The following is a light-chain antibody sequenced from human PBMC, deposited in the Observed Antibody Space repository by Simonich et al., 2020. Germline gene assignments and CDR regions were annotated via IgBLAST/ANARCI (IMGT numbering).Light chain of an antibody. CDR3: SSYTSSSTRV. V-gene: IGLV2-14*01. CDR1: TIDVGGYNY. CDR2: DVS. J-gene: IGLJ3*02. Sequence: QSALPQPASVSGSPGQSITISGTGTTIDVGGYNYVSYYQQHPGKAPKLMIYDVSKRPAGVSNRFSSTQSGNTASLTISVLQAEDEADYYCSSYTSSSTRVFGGGTKLTVL.